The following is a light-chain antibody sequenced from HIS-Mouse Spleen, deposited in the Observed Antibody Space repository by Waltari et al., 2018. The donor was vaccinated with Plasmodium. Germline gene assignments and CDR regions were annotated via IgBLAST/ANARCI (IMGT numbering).Light chain of an antibody. V-gene: IGLV3-10*01. CDR1: ALPKKY. CDR2: EDS. Sequence: SYELTQPPSVSVSPGQTARITCSGDALPKKYAYWYQQKSGQAPVLGIYEDSKRPSGSPERFYGSSSGTMATLTISGAQVEDEADYYCYSTDSSGNHRVFGGGTKLTVL. J-gene: IGLJ3*02. CDR3: YSTDSSGNHRV.